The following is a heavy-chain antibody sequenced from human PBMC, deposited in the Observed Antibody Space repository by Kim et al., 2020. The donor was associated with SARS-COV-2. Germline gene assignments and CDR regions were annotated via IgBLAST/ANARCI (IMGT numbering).Heavy chain of an antibody. CDR3: ARDYYGSGSYRLYYYYGMDV. D-gene: IGHD3-10*01. Sequence: GGSLRLSCAASGFTFSSYSMNWVRQAPGKGLEWVSSISSSSSYIYYADSVKGRFTISRDNAKNSLYLQMNSLRAEDTAVYYCARDYYGSGSYRLYYYYGMDVWGQGTTVTVSS. V-gene: IGHV3-21*01. CDR2: ISSSSSYI. CDR1: GFTFSSYS. J-gene: IGHJ6*02.